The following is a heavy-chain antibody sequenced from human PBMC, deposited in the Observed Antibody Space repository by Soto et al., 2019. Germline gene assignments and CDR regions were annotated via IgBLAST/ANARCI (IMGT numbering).Heavy chain of an antibody. V-gene: IGHV4-38-2*01. Sequence: QVQLQESGPGLVKPSETLSLTCAVSGYSISSGYYWGWIRQPPGRGLEWIGSISHSGTTYYNPSLRSRVTISIDTSNNQFSLKLSSVTAADTAVYYCARASGGNSGWGHWSDPWDQGTLVTVSS. CDR3: ARASGGNSGWGHWSDP. D-gene: IGHD2-21*02. CDR2: ISHSGTT. J-gene: IGHJ5*02. CDR1: GYSISSGYY.